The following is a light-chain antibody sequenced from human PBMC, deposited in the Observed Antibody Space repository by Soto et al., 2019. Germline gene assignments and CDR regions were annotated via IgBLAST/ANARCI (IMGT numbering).Light chain of an antibody. CDR2: EGD. V-gene: IGLV2-23*01. CDR3: CSFTISSSMV. CDR1: SSDVGLYNL. Sequence: QSALTQPASVSGSPGQSITISCTGTSSDVGLYNLVSWYQQYPGKAPKLLIYEGDKRASGVSDRFSGSRSGNTASLTISGLQAEDEADYSCCSFTISSSMVFGGGTKLTVL. J-gene: IGLJ3*02.